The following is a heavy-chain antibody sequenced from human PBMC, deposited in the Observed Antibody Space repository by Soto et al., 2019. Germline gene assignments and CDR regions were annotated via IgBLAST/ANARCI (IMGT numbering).Heavy chain of an antibody. CDR2: INAGNGNT. V-gene: IGHV1-3*01. Sequence: ASVKVSCKASGYPITSYAMHWVRQDPGQRLEWMGWINAGNGNTKYSQKFQGRVTITRDTSASTAYMELSSLASQYTGVYHGARGAAGTDYWGQGTLVTVSS. D-gene: IGHD6-13*01. CDR1: GYPITSYA. CDR3: ARGAAGTDY. J-gene: IGHJ4*02.